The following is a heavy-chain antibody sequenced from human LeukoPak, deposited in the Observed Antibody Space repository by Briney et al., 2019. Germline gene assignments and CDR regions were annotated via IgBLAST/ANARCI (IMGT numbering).Heavy chain of an antibody. CDR3: ARGSCSSTSCYTFDY. CDR1: GFTFSSYA. CDR2: ISYDGSNK. D-gene: IGHD2-2*02. V-gene: IGHV3-30-3*01. J-gene: IGHJ4*02. Sequence: GGSLRLSCAASGFTFSSYAMHWVRQAPGKGLEWVAVISYDGSNKYYADSVKGRFTISRDNSKNTLYLQMNSLRAEDTAVYYCARGSCSSTSCYTFDYWGQGTLVTVSS.